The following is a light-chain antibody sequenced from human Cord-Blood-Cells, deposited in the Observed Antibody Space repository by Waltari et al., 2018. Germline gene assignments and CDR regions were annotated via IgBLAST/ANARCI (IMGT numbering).Light chain of an antibody. J-gene: IGLJ3*02. Sequence: QSVLTQPPSASGTPGQVVTTSCSGSSSNIGSNSVYWYPQLPGTAPKLLIYRNNQRPSGVPDRCAGSKSGTSASLAISGLRSEDEADYYCAAWDDSLSWVFGGGTKLTVL. CDR2: RNN. CDR3: AAWDDSLSWV. V-gene: IGLV1-47*01. CDR1: SSNIGSNS.